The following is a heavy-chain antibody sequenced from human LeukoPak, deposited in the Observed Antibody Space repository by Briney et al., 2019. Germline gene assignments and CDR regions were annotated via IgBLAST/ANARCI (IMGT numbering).Heavy chain of an antibody. D-gene: IGHD4-17*01. Sequence: PSETLSLTCAVYGGSFSGYYWSWIRQPPGKGLEWIGEINHSGSTNYNPSLKSRVTISVDTSKNEFSLKLSSVTAADTAVYYCARHSSDTVTSVWGQGTLVTVSS. V-gene: IGHV4-34*01. CDR3: ARHSSDTVTSV. CDR1: GGSFSGYY. J-gene: IGHJ4*02. CDR2: INHSGST.